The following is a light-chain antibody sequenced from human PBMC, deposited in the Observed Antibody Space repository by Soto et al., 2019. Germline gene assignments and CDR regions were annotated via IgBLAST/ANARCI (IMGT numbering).Light chain of an antibody. J-gene: IGLJ1*01. CDR2: EVS. CDR3: CSFAGSSTYV. Sequence: VFCLKKKRDVGSYNLVSWYQQHPGTAPKLMIYEVSKRPSGVSNRFSGSKAGNTASLTISGLQALDEADTSCCSFAGSSTYVVGTVTKDKVL. CDR1: KRDVGSYNL. V-gene: IGLV2-23*02.